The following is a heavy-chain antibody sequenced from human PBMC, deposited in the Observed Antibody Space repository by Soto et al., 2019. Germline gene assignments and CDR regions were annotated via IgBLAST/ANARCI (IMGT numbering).Heavy chain of an antibody. CDR2: IHVTGYT. Sequence: QLQLQXXGSGLXNPSQTLSLTCTXSGAXXXXXXXXXXWIXXAXGKGLEWIGNIHVTGYTAFSPSLKRRVTMSVDTSKNQFSLNVNSVTAADXXXXFXXXXXXXXXXXHVPLAFWGQGTLVTVSS. CDR1: GAXXXXXXXX. J-gene: IGHJ4*02. V-gene: IGHV4-30-2*01. CDR3: XXXXXXXXXXHVPLAF.